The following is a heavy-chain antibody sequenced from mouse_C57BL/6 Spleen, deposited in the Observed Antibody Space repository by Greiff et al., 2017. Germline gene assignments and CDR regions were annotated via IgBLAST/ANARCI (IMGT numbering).Heavy chain of an antibody. CDR1: GYTFTSYW. V-gene: IGHV1-62-2*01. J-gene: IGHJ4*01. Sequence: QVQLQQPGAELVRPGSSVKLSCKASGYTFTSYWMDWVKQRPGQGLEWIGWFYPGSGSIKYNEKFKDKATLTADKSSSTVYMELSRLTSEDSAVYFCARHERLYAMDYWGQGTSVTVSS. D-gene: IGHD2-13*01. CDR2: FYPGSGSI. CDR3: ARHERLYAMDY.